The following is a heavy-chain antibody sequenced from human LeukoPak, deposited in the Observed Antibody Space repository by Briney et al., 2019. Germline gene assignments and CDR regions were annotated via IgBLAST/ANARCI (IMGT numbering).Heavy chain of an antibody. CDR3: ARDYEYYGSGSYPSGGYYFDY. CDR2: PNDDGSYT. D-gene: IGHD3-10*01. J-gene: IGHJ4*02. V-gene: IGHV3-74*01. Sequence: GGSLRLSCAASGFTFSSYWMHWVRQAPGKGLVWVSRPNDDGSYTNYADSVKGRFTISRDNAKNSLYLQMNSLRAEDTAVYYCARDYEYYGSGSYPSGGYYFDYWGQGTLVTVSS. CDR1: GFTFSSYW.